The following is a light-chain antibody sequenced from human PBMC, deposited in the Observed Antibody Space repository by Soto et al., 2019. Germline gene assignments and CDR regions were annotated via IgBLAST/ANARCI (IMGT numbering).Light chain of an antibody. J-gene: IGKJ5*01. CDR2: GTS. V-gene: IGKV3-20*01. CDR1: QSVRSTS. CDR3: QHYNRSPPIT. Sequence: PGERATLACRASQSVRSTSLAWYQQRSGQAPSLLIYGTSSRATGIPDRFRGGGSGTDFTLTISRLEPEDFAVYYCQHYNRSPPITFGLGTRLEIK.